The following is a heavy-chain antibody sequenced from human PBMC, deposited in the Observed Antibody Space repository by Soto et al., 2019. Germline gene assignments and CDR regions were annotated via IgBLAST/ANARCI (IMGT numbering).Heavy chain of an antibody. CDR2: IRQDGSEK. Sequence: GGSLRLSCVGSGFTFSSNWMTSVRHDPGKGLEWVGNIRQDGSEKNYVDSVKGRFTISRDNAKNSLYLQMNSLRAEDTAVYYCAREIVVARGASYFDYWGPGTLVTVSS. J-gene: IGHJ4*02. V-gene: IGHV3-7*04. CDR3: AREIVVARGASYFDY. D-gene: IGHD2-2*01. CDR1: GFTFSSNW.